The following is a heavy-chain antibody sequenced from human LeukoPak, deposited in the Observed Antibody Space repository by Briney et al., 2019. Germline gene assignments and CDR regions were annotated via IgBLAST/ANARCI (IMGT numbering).Heavy chain of an antibody. CDR2: ISSSSSYI. Sequence: PGGSLRLSCAASGFTFSSYCMNWVRQAPGKGLEWVSSISSSSSYIYYPDSVKGRFTTSRDNAKNSLYLQMNSLRAEDTAVYYCARDEVAYCSGGSCYSTWFDPWGQGTLVTVSS. CDR3: ARDEVAYCSGGSCYSTWFDP. J-gene: IGHJ5*02. CDR1: GFTFSSYC. V-gene: IGHV3-21*06. D-gene: IGHD2-15*01.